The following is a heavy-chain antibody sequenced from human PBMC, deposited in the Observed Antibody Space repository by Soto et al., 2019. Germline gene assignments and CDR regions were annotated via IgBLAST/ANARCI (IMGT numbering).Heavy chain of an antibody. CDR2: IYYSGST. D-gene: IGHD1-26*01. Sequence: SETLSLTCTVSGGSISSYYWSWIRQPPGKGLEWIGYIYYSGSTNYNPSLKSRVTISVDTSKNQFSLKLSSVTAADTAVYYCARGARLWYSGSYESVDYWGQGTLVTVSS. J-gene: IGHJ4*02. V-gene: IGHV4-59*01. CDR1: GGSISSYY. CDR3: ARGARLWYSGSYESVDY.